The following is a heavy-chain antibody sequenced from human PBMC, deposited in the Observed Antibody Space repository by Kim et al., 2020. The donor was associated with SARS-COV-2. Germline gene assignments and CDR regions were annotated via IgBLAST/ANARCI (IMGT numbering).Heavy chain of an antibody. Sequence: GGSLRLSCAASGFTFSSYGMHWVRQAPGKGLEWVAVISYDGSNKYYEDSVKGRFTISRDNSKNTLYLQMNSLRAEDTAVYYCAKDWKGYCSGGSCYPDF. V-gene: IGHV3-30*18. D-gene: IGHD2-15*01. J-gene: IGHJ4*01. CDR2: ISYDGSNK. CDR1: GFTFSSYG. CDR3: AKDWKGYCSGGSCYPDF.